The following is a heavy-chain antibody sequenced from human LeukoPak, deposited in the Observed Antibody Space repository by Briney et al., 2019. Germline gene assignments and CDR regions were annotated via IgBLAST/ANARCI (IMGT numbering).Heavy chain of an antibody. J-gene: IGHJ4*02. Sequence: PGVPLRLFCVPSGFLFRSFWIIGLRQAPGKGLECVANIDQVGSMRNYLDSVKGRFIISRDNAQNSLYLPMDSLRAEDTAVYFCARDPGSSSFDSWGLGTPVTVSP. CDR3: ARDPGSSSFDS. CDR1: GFLFRSFW. D-gene: IGHD6-13*01. CDR2: IDQVGSMR. V-gene: IGHV3-7*01.